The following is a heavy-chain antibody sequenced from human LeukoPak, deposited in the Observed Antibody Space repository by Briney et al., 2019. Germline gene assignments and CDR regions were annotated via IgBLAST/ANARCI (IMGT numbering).Heavy chain of an antibody. J-gene: IGHJ5*02. CDR1: GFTFSSYG. Sequence: PGRSLRLSCAASGFTFSSYGMHWVRQAPGKGLEWVAVIWYDGSNKYYADSVKGRFTISRDNSKNTLYLQMNSLRAEDTAVYYCARDHPNCSSTSCFPWFDPWGQGTLVTVSS. V-gene: IGHV3-33*01. D-gene: IGHD2-2*01. CDR3: ARDHPNCSSTSCFPWFDP. CDR2: IWYDGSNK.